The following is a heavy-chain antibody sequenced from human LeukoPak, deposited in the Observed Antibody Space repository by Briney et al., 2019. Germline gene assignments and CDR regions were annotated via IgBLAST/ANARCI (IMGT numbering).Heavy chain of an antibody. V-gene: IGHV3-23*01. J-gene: IGHJ3*02. Sequence: GGSLRLSCAASGFTFSTFAMIWVRQPPGKGLEWVSAISGSGGSTYYADSVKGRFTISRDNSKNTLYLQMNSLRAEDTAVYYCATGGNFDAFDIWGQGTMVTVSS. CDR2: ISGSGGST. D-gene: IGHD2-8*02. CDR3: ATGGNFDAFDI. CDR1: GFTFSTFA.